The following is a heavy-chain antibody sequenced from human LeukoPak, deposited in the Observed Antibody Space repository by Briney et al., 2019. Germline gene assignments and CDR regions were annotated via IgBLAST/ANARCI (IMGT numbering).Heavy chain of an antibody. Sequence: SETLSLTCTVSGDSISNYYWSWIRQPPGKGLEWIGYISYSGSTNYSPSLESRVTISVDTSKNQFSLKLTSVTAADTAVYYCARKEWVPYYFDYWGQGTLVTVSS. V-gene: IGHV4-59*01. CDR2: ISYSGST. CDR3: ARKEWVPYYFDY. J-gene: IGHJ4*02. D-gene: IGHD3-3*01. CDR1: GDSISNYY.